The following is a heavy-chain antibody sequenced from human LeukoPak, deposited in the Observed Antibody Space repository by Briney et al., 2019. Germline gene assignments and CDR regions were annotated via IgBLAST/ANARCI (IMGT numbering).Heavy chain of an antibody. V-gene: IGHV3-66*01. CDR1: GFTVSSNY. J-gene: IGHJ4*02. CDR2: IYSGGST. Sequence: PGGSLRLSCAASGFTVSSNYMSWVRQAPGKGLEWVSVIYSGGSTYYADSVKGRFTISRDNSKNTLYLQMNSLRAEGTAVYYCAPPIRRFVAGPIDYWGQGTLVTVSS. D-gene: IGHD6-19*01. CDR3: APPIRRFVAGPIDY.